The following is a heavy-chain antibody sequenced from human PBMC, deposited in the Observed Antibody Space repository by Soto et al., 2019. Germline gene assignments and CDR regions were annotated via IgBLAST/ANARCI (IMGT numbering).Heavy chain of an antibody. J-gene: IGHJ4*02. CDR1: GYTFTSYA. CDR3: ARSPGTLGQYSYCFDY. CDR2: INAGNGNT. D-gene: IGHD5-18*01. Sequence: ASVKVSCKASGYTFTSYAMHWVRQAPGQRLEWMGWINAGNGNTKYSQKFQGRVTITRDTSASTAYMELSSLRSEDTAVYYCARSPGTLGQYSYCFDYWGQGTLVTVSS. V-gene: IGHV1-3*01.